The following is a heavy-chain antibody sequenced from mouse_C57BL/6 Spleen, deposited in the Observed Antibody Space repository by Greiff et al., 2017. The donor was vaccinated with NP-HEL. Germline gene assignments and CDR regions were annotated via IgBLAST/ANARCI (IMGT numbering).Heavy chain of an antibody. CDR2: IWRGGST. Sequence: QVQLKESGPGLVQPSQSLSITCTVSGFSLTSYGVHWVRQSPGKGLEWLGVIWRGGSTDYNAAFMSRLSITKDNSKSQAFLRMNSLQADETAIYYCAKMRGGGDFGYAMDYWGQGTSVTVSS. CDR3: AKMRGGGDFGYAMDY. CDR1: GFSLTSYG. V-gene: IGHV2-5*01. J-gene: IGHJ4*01.